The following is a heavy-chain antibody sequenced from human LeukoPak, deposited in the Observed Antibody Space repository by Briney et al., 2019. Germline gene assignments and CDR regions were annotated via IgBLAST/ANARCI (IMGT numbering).Heavy chain of an antibody. D-gene: IGHD6-6*01. CDR2: IYSGGST. CDR3: ARGGFSSSSPREN. CDR1: GFSFSSST. Sequence: GGSLRLSCAASGFSFSSSTLNWVRQAPGKGLEWVSVIYSGGSTYYADSEKGRFTISRDNSKNTLYLQMSSLRAEDTAVYYCARGGFSSSSPRENWGQGTLVTVSS. J-gene: IGHJ4*02. V-gene: IGHV3-66*01.